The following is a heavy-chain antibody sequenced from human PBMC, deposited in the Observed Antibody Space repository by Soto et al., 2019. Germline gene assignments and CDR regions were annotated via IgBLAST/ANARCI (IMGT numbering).Heavy chain of an antibody. J-gene: IGHJ4*02. CDR2: ITSSDVTM. D-gene: IGHD2-2*01. CDR1: GFTFSTHS. Sequence: EVQLVESGGGLVQPGGSLRLSCAASGFTFSTHSMNWVRQAPGKGLEWISYITSSDVTMYADSVKGRFTISRDNAKNSLYLQMSSLRGEDTAVYFCVGEVGFQLIYWGQGTVVTVSS. CDR3: VGEVGFQLIY. V-gene: IGHV3-48*01.